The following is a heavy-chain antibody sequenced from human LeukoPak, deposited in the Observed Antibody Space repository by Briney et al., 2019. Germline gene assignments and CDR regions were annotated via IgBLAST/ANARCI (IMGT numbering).Heavy chain of an antibody. D-gene: IGHD5-12*01. V-gene: IGHV1-24*01. CDR2: FDPEDGET. CDR1: GYTLTELS. CDR3: ATSTRLPHDPDY. Sequence: GASVKVSCKVSGYTLTELSMHWVRQAPGKGLEWMGGFDPEDGETIYAQKFQGRVTMTEDTSTDTAYMELSSLRSDDTAVYYCATSTRLPHDPDYGGQGTLVTVSS. J-gene: IGHJ4*02.